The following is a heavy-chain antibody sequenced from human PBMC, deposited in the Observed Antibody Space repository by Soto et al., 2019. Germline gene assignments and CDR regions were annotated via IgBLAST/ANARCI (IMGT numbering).Heavy chain of an antibody. J-gene: IGHJ4*02. CDR3: AREPAPDFWSGYYDY. Sequence: GASVKVSWKASGGTFSSYAISWVRQAPGQGLEWMGGIIPIFGTANYAQKFQGRVTITADESTSTAYMELSSLRSEDTAVYYCAREPAPDFWSGYYDYWGQGTLVTVSS. CDR2: IIPIFGTA. V-gene: IGHV1-69*13. CDR1: GGTFSSYA. D-gene: IGHD3-3*01.